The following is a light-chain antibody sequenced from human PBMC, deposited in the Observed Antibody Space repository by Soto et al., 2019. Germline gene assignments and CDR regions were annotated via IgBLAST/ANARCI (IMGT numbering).Light chain of an antibody. CDR3: QHLTSYPRT. CDR2: AAS. V-gene: IGKV1-9*01. J-gene: IGKJ1*01. Sequence: IQLTQSPSSLSASVGDRVTIXXRASQGIGSYLAWYQQKPGKAPKXVIYAASTLQSGVPSRFSGSGSGTDFTLTISSLQPDDFATYYCQHLTSYPRTFGRGTKVDIK. CDR1: QGIGSY.